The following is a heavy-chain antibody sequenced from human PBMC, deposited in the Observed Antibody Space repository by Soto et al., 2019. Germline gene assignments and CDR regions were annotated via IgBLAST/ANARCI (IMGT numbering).Heavy chain of an antibody. V-gene: IGHV4-30-2*01. J-gene: IGHJ4*02. D-gene: IGHD4-17*01. CDR1: GGSISSGGYS. CDR3: ASGLVTTLHY. Sequence: QLQLQESGSGLVKPSQTLSLTCAVSGGSISSGGYSWSWIRHPPGKGLEWIGSIYHSGSTYYNQSLKSAVTVAGERSKNQFSLKLRSVPDADTAVYYCASGLVTTLHYWGQGTLVTVSS. CDR2: IYHSGST.